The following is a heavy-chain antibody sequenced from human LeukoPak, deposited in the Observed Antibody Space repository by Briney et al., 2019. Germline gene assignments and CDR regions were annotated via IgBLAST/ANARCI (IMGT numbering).Heavy chain of an antibody. V-gene: IGHV3-33*01. CDR3: ARDHLRYYGMDV. Sequence: PGRSLRLSCAASGFSFSSYGMHWVRQAPGKGLEWVAVIWYDGSNKYYADSVKGRFTISRDNSKNTLYLQMNSLRAEDTAVYYCARDHLRYYGMDVWGQGTAVTVSS. CDR1: GFSFSSYG. J-gene: IGHJ6*02. CDR2: IWYDGSNK.